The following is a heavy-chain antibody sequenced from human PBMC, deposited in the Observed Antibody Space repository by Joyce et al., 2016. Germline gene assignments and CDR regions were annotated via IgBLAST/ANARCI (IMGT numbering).Heavy chain of an antibody. CDR3: VRGISARPGGPNWFDP. V-gene: IGHV3-74*01. CDR1: GFSFSGYW. CDR2: INTDGSST. J-gene: IGHJ5*02. D-gene: IGHD6-6*01. Sequence: EVQLVESGGGLVQPGGSLRLSCAASGFSFSGYWIHWVRQAPGKGLVWVSRINTDGSSTRFADSVKGRFTISRDTAKNTLYLQMNSLRAEDTAVYYCVRGISARPGGPNWFDPWGQGTLVTVSS.